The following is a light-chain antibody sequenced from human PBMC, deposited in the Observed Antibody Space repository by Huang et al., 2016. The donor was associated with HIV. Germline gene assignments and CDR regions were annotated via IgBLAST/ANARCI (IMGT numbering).Light chain of an antibody. CDR3: QQSYNTPT. J-gene: IGKJ1*01. Sequence: DILMTQSPSSLSASVGDRVTITCRASQRINSYLNWYQQKPGKAPNLLIYGASSLQSGVPSRFSGSGSGTDFTLTISSLQPEDFATYYCQQSYNTPTFGHGTKVEI. V-gene: IGKV1-39*01. CDR2: GAS. CDR1: QRINSY.